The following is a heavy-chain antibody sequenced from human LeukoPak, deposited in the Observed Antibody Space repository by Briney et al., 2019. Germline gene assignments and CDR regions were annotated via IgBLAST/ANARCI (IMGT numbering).Heavy chain of an antibody. Sequence: SQTLSLTCTVSGGSISSGSYYWSWIRQPAGKGLEWIGRIYTSGSTNYNPSLKSRVTISVNTSKNQFSLKLSSVTAADTAVYYCARSRFGSSWKVLDAFDIWGQGTMVTVSS. CDR1: GGSISSGSYY. V-gene: IGHV4-61*02. CDR2: IYTSGST. J-gene: IGHJ3*02. D-gene: IGHD6-13*01. CDR3: ARSRFGSSWKVLDAFDI.